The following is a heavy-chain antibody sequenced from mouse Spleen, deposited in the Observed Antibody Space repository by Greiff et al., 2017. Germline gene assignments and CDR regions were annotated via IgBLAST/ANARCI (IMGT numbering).Heavy chain of an antibody. Sequence: VQLQQPGAELVKPGASVKLSCKASGYTFTSYWMHWVKQRPGQGLEWIGMIHPNSGSTNYNEKFKSKATLTVDKSSSTAYMQLSSLTSEDSAVYYCARSSSSGYLYYFDYWGQGTTLTVSS. CDR1: GYTFTSYW. CDR2: IHPNSGST. CDR3: ARSSSSGYLYYFDY. V-gene: IGHV1-64*01. D-gene: IGHD3-1*01. J-gene: IGHJ2*01.